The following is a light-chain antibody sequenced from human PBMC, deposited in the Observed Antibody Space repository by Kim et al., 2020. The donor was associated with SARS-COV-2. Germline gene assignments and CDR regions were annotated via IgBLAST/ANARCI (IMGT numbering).Light chain of an antibody. Sequence: SVSPGETATLSCRASQSVTSNLVWYQQKPGPAPRLLIYSASTRATGIPARFSGAGSGTEFTLTISSLQPEDFAIYYCQQYTKWPLFGPGTRVDIK. J-gene: IGKJ3*01. CDR1: QSVTSN. CDR2: SAS. CDR3: QQYTKWPL. V-gene: IGKV3-15*01.